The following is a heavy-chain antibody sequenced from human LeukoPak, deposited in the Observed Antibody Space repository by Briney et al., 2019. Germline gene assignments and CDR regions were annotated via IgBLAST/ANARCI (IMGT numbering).Heavy chain of an antibody. V-gene: IGHV4-34*01. Sequence: TSETLSLTCAVYGGSFSGYYWSWIRQPPGKGLEWIGEINHSGSTNYNPSLKSRVTISVDTSKNQFSLKLSSVTAADTAVYYCARHFVSQQWLVRRVSYFDYWGQGTLVTVSS. CDR2: INHSGST. J-gene: IGHJ4*02. CDR3: ARHFVSQQWLVRRVSYFDY. D-gene: IGHD6-19*01. CDR1: GGSFSGYY.